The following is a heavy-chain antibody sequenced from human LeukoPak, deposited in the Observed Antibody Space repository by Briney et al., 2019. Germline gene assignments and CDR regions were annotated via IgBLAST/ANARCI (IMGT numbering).Heavy chain of an antibody. CDR2: IIPIFGTA. Sequence: SVKVSCNASGGTFGNFAISWVRQAPGQGLEWMGGIIPIFGTANYAQKFQGRVTITTDESTSTAYMELSSLRSEDTAVYYCARATYGGLYDFWSGYLGYWGQGSLVTVSS. CDR1: GGTFGNFA. J-gene: IGHJ4*02. D-gene: IGHD3-3*01. V-gene: IGHV1-69*05. CDR3: ARATYGGLYDFWSGYLGY.